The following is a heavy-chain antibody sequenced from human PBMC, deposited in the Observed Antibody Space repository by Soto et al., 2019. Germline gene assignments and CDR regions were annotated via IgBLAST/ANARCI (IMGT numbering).Heavy chain of an antibody. V-gene: IGHV5-51*01. CDR1: GDIFNSHW. CDR2: VYAVDSDS. D-gene: IGHD6-19*01. Sequence: PXESLTISRDGSGDIFNSHWLAWVRQTPGKGLEWMGVVYAVDSDSIYSPSFGGPVTIAADMSINTAYLQWIRLKDSDTATYYCRSPNNSGWYHYWGQGTPVTVSS. J-gene: IGHJ4*02. CDR3: RSPNNSGWYHY.